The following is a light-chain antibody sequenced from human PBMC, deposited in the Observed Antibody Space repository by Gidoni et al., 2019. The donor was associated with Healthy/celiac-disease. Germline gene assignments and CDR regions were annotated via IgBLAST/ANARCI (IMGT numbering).Light chain of an antibody. CDR3: QSYDSSLSGSV. CDR1: STNIGAGYD. CDR2: GNS. V-gene: IGLV1-40*01. Sequence: QSVLTQPPSVSGAPWQRVTISCTGSSTNIGAGYDLHWYQQLPGTAPKLLIFGNSNRPSGVPDRFSGSKSGTSASLAITGLQSEDEADYYCQSYDSSLSGSVFGGGTKLTVL. J-gene: IGLJ2*01.